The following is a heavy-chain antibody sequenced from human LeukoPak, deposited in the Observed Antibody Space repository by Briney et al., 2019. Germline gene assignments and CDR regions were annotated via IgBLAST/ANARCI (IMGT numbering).Heavy chain of an antibody. Sequence: PGGSLRRSCAASGFTFSNYAMSWVRQAPGKGLEWVSAISTISGSGPGTYYADSVKGRFTISRDKSKNTLYLQMNSLRAEDTAVYYCAKAPIGYSSSWYYFDYWGQGTLVTVSS. CDR1: GFTFSNYA. CDR2: ISTISGSGPGT. CDR3: AKAPIGYSSSWYYFDY. D-gene: IGHD6-13*01. V-gene: IGHV3-23*01. J-gene: IGHJ4*02.